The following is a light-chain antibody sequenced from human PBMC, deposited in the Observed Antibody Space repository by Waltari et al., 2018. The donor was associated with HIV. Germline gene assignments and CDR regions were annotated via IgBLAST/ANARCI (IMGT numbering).Light chain of an antibody. V-gene: IGLV2-11*01. Sequence: QSALTQPRSVSGSPGQSVTISCTGTSSDVGGYTFVSWYQHHPGKAPKLVISDVTKRPSGVPDRFSGSKSGNTASLTISWLQAEDEADYYCCSYSGSGTLYVFGTGTEVTVL. CDR1: SSDVGGYTF. J-gene: IGLJ1*01. CDR2: DVT. CDR3: CSYSGSGTLYV.